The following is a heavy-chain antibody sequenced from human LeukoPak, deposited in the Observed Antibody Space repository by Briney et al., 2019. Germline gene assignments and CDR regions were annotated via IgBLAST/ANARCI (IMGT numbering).Heavy chain of an antibody. V-gene: IGHV4-34*01. CDR2: INHSGST. CDR3: ARGGIAARRLDY. D-gene: IGHD6-6*01. CDR1: GGSFSGYY. Sequence: SETLSLTCAVYGGSFSGYYWSWIRQPPGKGLEWIGEINHSGSTNYNPSLKSRVTISVDTSKNQFSLKLSSVTAADTAVYYCARGGIAARRLDYRGQGTLVTVSS. J-gene: IGHJ4*02.